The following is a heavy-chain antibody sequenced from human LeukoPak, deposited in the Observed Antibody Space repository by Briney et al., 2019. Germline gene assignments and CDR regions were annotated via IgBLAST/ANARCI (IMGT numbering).Heavy chain of an antibody. CDR1: GFTFTTYA. Sequence: PGGSLRLSCAASGFTFTTYAMSWVRQAPGKGLEWVSSVSKSDGTTYYADSVKGRLTISRDNSKNTLHLQMNGLRAEDTAVYYCVRGSYGMDVWGQGTTVTVSS. CDR3: VRGSYGMDV. CDR2: VSKSDGTT. V-gene: IGHV3-23*01. J-gene: IGHJ6*02.